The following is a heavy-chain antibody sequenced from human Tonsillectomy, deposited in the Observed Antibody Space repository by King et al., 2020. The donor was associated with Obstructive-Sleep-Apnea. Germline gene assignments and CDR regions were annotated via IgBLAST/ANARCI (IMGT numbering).Heavy chain of an antibody. Sequence: VQLVESGGGVVQPGRSLRLSCAASGFTFSSYGMHWVRQAPGKGLEWVAFIRYDGSNKYYADSVKGRFTISRDNSKNTLYLQMNSLRAEDTAVYYCAKDRGIVVVTANVDYWGQGALVTLSS. J-gene: IGHJ4*02. V-gene: IGHV3-30*02. CDR3: AKDRGIVVVTANVDY. D-gene: IGHD2-21*02. CDR1: GFTFSSYG. CDR2: IRYDGSNK.